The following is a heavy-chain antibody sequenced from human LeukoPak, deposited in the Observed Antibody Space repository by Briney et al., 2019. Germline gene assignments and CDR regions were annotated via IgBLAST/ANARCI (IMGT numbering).Heavy chain of an antibody. V-gene: IGHV4-31*03. D-gene: IGHD6-6*01. CDR3: ARDRAGSSSPTFYYYMDV. CDR1: GGSISSGGYY. J-gene: IGHJ6*03. CDR2: IYYSGST. Sequence: SQTLSLTCTVSGGSISSGGYYWSWIRQHPGKGLGWIGYIYYSGSTYYNPSLKSRVTISVDTSKNQFSLKLSSVTAADTAVYYCARDRAGSSSPTFYYYMDVWGKGTTVTVSS.